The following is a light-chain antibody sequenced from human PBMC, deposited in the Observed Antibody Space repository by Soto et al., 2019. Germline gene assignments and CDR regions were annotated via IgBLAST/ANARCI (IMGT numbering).Light chain of an antibody. V-gene: IGKV3-15*01. Sequence: KVMSQSPATLSVSPGERATLSCRASQSVNSNLAWYQQKLGQAPRVLIFGASTRATGIPARFSGSGSGTEFSLTINSLQSEDFAVYYCQEYNTWPWTFGQGTKVDIK. CDR1: QSVNSN. CDR3: QEYNTWPWT. J-gene: IGKJ1*01. CDR2: GAS.